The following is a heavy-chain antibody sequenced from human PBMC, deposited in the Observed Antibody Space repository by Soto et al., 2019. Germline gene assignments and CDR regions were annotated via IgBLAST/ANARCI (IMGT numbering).Heavy chain of an antibody. CDR1: GGSFSGYY. J-gene: IGHJ6*02. Sequence: PSQTLSLTCAVYGGSFSGYYWSWIRQPPGKGLEWIGEINHSGSTNYNPSLKSRVTISVDTSKNQFSLKLSSVTAADTAVYYCEVGGNYGMDVWGQGTTVTVSS. V-gene: IGHV4-34*01. CDR3: EVGGNYGMDV. CDR2: INHSGST.